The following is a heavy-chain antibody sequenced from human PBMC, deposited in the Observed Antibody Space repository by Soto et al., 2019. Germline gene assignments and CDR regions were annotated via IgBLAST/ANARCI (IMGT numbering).Heavy chain of an antibody. CDR2: IHYSGST. CDR3: ARERGWAYGDYVRAFDY. CDR1: GGSISSGAYY. J-gene: IGHJ4*02. Sequence: QVQLQESGPGLVKPSQTLSLTCTVSGGSISSGAYYWSWIRQHPGKGLEWIGYIHYSGSTYYNPSLQSRVTISIDTSKNQFSLRLSSVTAADTALYYCARERGWAYGDYVRAFDYWGQGTLVTVSS. D-gene: IGHD4-17*01. V-gene: IGHV4-31*03.